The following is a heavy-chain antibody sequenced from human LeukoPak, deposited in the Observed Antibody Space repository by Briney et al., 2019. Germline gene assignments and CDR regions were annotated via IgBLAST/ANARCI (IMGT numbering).Heavy chain of an antibody. CDR3: ARDKRWLHRESDAFDI. D-gene: IGHD5-24*01. V-gene: IGHV1-69*05. CDR1: GGTFSSYA. Sequence: AASVKVSCKASGGTFSSYAISWVRQAPGQGLEWMGGIIPIFGTANYAQKFQGRVTITTDESTSTAYMELSSLRSEDTAVYYCARDKRWLHRESDAFDIWGQGTMVTVSS. CDR2: IIPIFGTA. J-gene: IGHJ3*02.